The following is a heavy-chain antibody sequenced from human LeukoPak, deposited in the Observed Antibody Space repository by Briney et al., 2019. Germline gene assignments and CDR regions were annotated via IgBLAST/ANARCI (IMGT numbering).Heavy chain of an antibody. D-gene: IGHD2-2*01. J-gene: IGHJ3*02. CDR3: ARGPRGYCSSTSCSFSDI. Sequence: SVTVSCKASGGTFSSYAISWVRQAPGQGLEWMGGIIPIFGTANYAQKFQGRVTITTDESTSTAYMELSSLRSEDTAVYYCARGPRGYCSSTSCSFSDIWGQGTMVTVSS. V-gene: IGHV1-69*05. CDR1: GGTFSSYA. CDR2: IIPIFGTA.